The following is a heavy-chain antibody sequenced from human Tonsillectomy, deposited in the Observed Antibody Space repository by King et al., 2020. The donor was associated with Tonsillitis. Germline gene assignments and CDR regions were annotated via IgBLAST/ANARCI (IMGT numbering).Heavy chain of an antibody. CDR3: AKDRDCSGGSCYYFDY. J-gene: IGHJ4*02. CDR2: ISGSGGST. V-gene: IGHV3-23*04. CDR1: GFTFSSYA. D-gene: IGHD2-15*01. Sequence: VQLVESGGGLVQPGGSLRLSCAASGFTFSSYAMSWVRQAPGKGLEWVSAISGSGGSTYYADSVKGRFTISRDNSKNTLYLQMNSLRAEDTAVYYCAKDRDCSGGSCYYFDYWGKGTLVTVSS.